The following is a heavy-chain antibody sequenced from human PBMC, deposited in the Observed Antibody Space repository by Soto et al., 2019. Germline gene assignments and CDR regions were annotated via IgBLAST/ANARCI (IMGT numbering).Heavy chain of an antibody. CDR1: GYSFTNFW. Sequence: PGESLKISCKGSGYSFTNFWIGWVRQMPGKGLEWMGIIYPGDSDTRYSPSFQGQVTISADKSISTAYLQWSSLKASDTAMYYCARHAAVVGEHLFLDYWGQGSLVTVSS. V-gene: IGHV5-51*01. D-gene: IGHD3-10*01. CDR2: IYPGDSDT. CDR3: ARHAAVVGEHLFLDY. J-gene: IGHJ4*02.